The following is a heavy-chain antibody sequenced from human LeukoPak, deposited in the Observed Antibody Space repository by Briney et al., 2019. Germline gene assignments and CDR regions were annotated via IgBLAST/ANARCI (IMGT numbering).Heavy chain of an antibody. Sequence: GGSLRLSCAASGFTFSSYWMSWVRQAPGKGLEWVANIKQDGSEKYYVDSVKGRFTISRDNAKNSLYLQMNSLRAEDTAVYYCARALAAAGTWGSYYYYYMDVWGKGTTVTISS. D-gene: IGHD6-13*01. CDR2: IKQDGSEK. V-gene: IGHV3-7*01. CDR1: GFTFSSYW. J-gene: IGHJ6*03. CDR3: ARALAAAGTWGSYYYYYMDV.